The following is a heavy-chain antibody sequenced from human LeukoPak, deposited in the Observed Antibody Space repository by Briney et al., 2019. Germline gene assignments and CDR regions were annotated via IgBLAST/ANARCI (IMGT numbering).Heavy chain of an antibody. D-gene: IGHD3-10*01. Sequence: ASVKVSCKASGYTFTSYDINWVRQATGQGLEWMGWMNPNSGNTGYAQKFQGRVTMTRNTSISTAYMELSSLRSEDTAVYYCAGVFGELSPYCYYGMDVWGQGTTVTVSS. J-gene: IGHJ6*02. CDR2: MNPNSGNT. CDR3: AGVFGELSPYCYYGMDV. V-gene: IGHV1-8*02. CDR1: GYTFTSYD.